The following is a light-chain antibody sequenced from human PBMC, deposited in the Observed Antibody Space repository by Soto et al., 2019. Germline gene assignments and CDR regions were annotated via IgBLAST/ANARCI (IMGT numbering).Light chain of an antibody. Sequence: EIVLTQSPATLSLSPGERATLSCRASQSVSSFLAWYQQKPGQAPRLLIHYASNRATGIPARFSGSGSGTDFTLTISSLEPEDFAVYYCQQRSNWPRTFGQGTKVEIK. CDR3: QQRSNWPRT. V-gene: IGKV3-11*01. J-gene: IGKJ1*01. CDR1: QSVSSF. CDR2: YAS.